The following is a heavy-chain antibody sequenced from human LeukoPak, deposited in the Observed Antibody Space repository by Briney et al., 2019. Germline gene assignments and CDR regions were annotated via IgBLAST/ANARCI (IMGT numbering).Heavy chain of an antibody. CDR2: IYYSGST. J-gene: IGHJ3*02. V-gene: IGHV4-59*01. D-gene: IGHD4-17*01. CDR3: ARVGYGDYSAFDI. CDR1: GGSISSYY. Sequence: SETLSLTCTVSGGSISSYYWSWIRQAPGKGLEWIGYIYYSGSTNYNPSLKSRVTISVDTSKNQFSLKLSSVTAADTAVYYCARVGYGDYSAFDIWGQGTMVTVSS.